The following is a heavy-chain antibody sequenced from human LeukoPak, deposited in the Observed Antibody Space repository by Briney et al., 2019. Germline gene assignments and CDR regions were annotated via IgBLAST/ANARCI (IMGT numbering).Heavy chain of an antibody. CDR2: ISAYNGNT. D-gene: IGHD5-24*01. V-gene: IGHV1-18*01. J-gene: IGHJ6*03. CDR3: AGGGDGYNYIHYYYYMDV. Sequence: ASVKVSCKASGYTFTSYGISWVRQAPGQGLEWMGWISAYNGNTNYAQKLQGRVTMTTDTSTSTAYMELRSLRSDDTAVYYCAGGGDGYNYIHYYYYMDVWGKGTTVTVSS. CDR1: GYTFTSYG.